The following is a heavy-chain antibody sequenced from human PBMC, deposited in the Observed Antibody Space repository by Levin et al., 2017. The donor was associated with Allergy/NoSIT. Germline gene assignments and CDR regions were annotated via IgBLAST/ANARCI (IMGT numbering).Heavy chain of an antibody. J-gene: IGHJ4*02. CDR2: ISSTSSSI. D-gene: IGHD4-17*01. CDR3: ATDYAGDGDYVFFDD. V-gene: IGHV3-48*02. Sequence: PGGSLRLSCAASGFTFRTYGMNRVRQAPGKGLEWVSYISSTSSSITYADSVKGRFTISRDNAMNSLYLQMNSLRDEDTAVYYCATDYAGDGDYVFFDDWGQGTLVTVSS. CDR1: GFTFRTYG.